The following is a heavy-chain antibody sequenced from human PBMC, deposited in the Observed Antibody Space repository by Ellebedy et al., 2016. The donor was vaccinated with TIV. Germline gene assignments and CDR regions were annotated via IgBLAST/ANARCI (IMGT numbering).Heavy chain of an antibody. CDR3: AREYTHDGSNYYYGMDV. J-gene: IGHJ6*02. Sequence: GESLKISCAAFGFSFSSYAMHWVRQAPGKGLEWVAVISSDGSNKYYADSVKGRFTISRDNFKNTLYLQMNSLRAEDTAVYYCAREYTHDGSNYYYGMDVWGQGTTVTVSS. CDR1: GFSFSSYA. V-gene: IGHV3-30-3*01. CDR2: ISSDGSNK. D-gene: IGHD1-1*01.